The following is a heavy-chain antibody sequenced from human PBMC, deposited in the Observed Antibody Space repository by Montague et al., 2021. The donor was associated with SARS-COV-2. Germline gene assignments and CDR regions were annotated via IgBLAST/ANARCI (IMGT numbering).Heavy chain of an antibody. CDR3: TTTSTFRPPYYYYGRDV. D-gene: IGHD1-14*01. V-gene: IGHV3-15*01. Sequence: SLRLSCAASGFTFSNAWMSWVRQAPGKGLEWVGRIKSKTDGGTTDYAAPGKGRFTIPRDDFKNTLYLQMNSLKIEDIAVYFCTTTSTFRPPYYYYGRDVWGQGTPVTVSS. CDR1: GFTFSNAW. J-gene: IGHJ6*02. CDR2: IKSKTDGGTT.